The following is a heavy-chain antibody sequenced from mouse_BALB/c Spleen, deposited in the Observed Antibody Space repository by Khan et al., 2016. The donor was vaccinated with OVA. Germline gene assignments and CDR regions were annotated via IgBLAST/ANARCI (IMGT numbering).Heavy chain of an antibody. J-gene: IGHJ3*01. Sequence: QVQLQQSGAELAKPGASVKMSCKASGYTFTNYWMHWVKQRPGQGLEWIGYITPSTGYTEYNQKFKDKATLTADKSSSTAYIQLSSLTSEDSAVFYCANHGSSSAWLTYWGQGTLVTVSA. CDR3: ANHGSSSAWLTY. CDR1: GYTFTNYW. D-gene: IGHD1-1*01. V-gene: IGHV1-7*01. CDR2: ITPSTGYT.